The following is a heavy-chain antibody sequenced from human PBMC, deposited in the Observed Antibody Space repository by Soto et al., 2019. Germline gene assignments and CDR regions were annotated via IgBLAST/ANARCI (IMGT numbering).Heavy chain of an antibody. Sequence: VGSLRLSCAASGFTVSNNYMIWFRLPPGKGLEWVSLIYSGGTTYYADSVKGRFTISRDNSKNTLYLQMNSLRVEDTAVYYCARNGWGMATVGMWGPGTLVTVSS. J-gene: IGHJ4*02. D-gene: IGHD4-4*01. CDR3: ARNGWGMATVGM. V-gene: IGHV3-53*01. CDR2: IYSGGTT. CDR1: GFTVSNNY.